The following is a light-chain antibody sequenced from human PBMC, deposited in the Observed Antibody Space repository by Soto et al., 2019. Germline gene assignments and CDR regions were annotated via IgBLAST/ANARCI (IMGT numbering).Light chain of an antibody. CDR3: QQYGGSRWT. CDR1: QSVSSTY. Sequence: EIVLTQSPGTLSLSPGERATLSCRASQSVSSTYLAWYQQKPGQAPRLLIYGASNRATGIPDRFSGSGSGTDFTLTISRLEPEDFAVYYCQQYGGSRWTFGKGTKV. CDR2: GAS. J-gene: IGKJ1*01. V-gene: IGKV3-20*01.